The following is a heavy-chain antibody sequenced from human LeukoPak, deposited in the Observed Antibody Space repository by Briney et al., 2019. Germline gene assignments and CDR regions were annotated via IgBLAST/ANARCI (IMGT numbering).Heavy chain of an antibody. CDR3: AKYSYGYLDY. Sequence: GGSLRLSCAASGFTFSSYWMNWVRQAPGKGLEWVANIKQDGSEKYYVDSVKGRFTISRDNSKNTLYLQMNSLRAEDTAVYYCAKYSYGYLDYWGQGTLVTVSS. J-gene: IGHJ4*02. CDR1: GFTFSSYW. CDR2: IKQDGSEK. D-gene: IGHD5-18*01. V-gene: IGHV3-7*03.